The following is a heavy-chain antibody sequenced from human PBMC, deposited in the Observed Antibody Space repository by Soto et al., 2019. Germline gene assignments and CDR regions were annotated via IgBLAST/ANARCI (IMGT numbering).Heavy chain of an antibody. V-gene: IGHV4-39*01. CDR1: GGSISISSYY. Sequence: QLQLQELGPGLVKPSETLSLTCTVSGGSISISSYYWGWIRQPPGKGLEWIGSIYYSGSTYYIPSLKSRLTISIDTSKNQFSLKLNSVTAADTAVYYCVRHELPGTHPDYWGQGTLVTVSS. J-gene: IGHJ4*02. CDR3: VRHELPGTHPDY. D-gene: IGHD1-26*01. CDR2: IYYSGST.